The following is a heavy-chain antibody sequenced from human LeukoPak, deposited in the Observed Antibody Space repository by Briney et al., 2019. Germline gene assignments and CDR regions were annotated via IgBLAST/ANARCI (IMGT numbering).Heavy chain of an antibody. J-gene: IGHJ5*02. Sequence: VASVKVSCKASGYTFSDYYMHWVRQAPGQGLEWMGWINPNSGGSNYAQKFQGRVTMTRDTSISTAYMELSSLRSDDTAVYYCARAIGIVHLDPWGQGTLATVSS. V-gene: IGHV1-2*02. CDR1: GYTFSDYY. CDR3: ARAIGIVHLDP. D-gene: IGHD2/OR15-2a*01. CDR2: INPNSGGS.